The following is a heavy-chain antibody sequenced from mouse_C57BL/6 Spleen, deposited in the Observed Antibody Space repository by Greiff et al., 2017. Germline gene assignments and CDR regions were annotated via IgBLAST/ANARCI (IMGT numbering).Heavy chain of an antibody. CDR3: ARSGIQYPFDY. J-gene: IGHJ2*01. V-gene: IGHV1-26*01. CDR1: GYTFTDYY. CDR2: INPNNGGT. D-gene: IGHD5-1*01. Sequence: VQLQQSGPELVKPGASVKISCKASGYTFTDYYMNWVKQSHGKSLEWIGDINPNNGGTSYNQKFKGKATLTVDKSSSTAYMEHRSLTSEDSAVYYCARSGIQYPFDYWGQGTTLTVSA.